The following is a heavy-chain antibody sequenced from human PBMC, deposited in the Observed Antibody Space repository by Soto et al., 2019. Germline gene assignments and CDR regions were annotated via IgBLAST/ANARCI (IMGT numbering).Heavy chain of an antibody. CDR1: GFTFSSYS. Sequence: GGSLRLSCAASGFTFSSYSMNWVRQAPGKGLEWVSYISSSSSTIYYADSVKGRFTISRDNAKNSLYLQMNSLRAEDTAVYYCARGLKRVTPRFDYWGQGTLVTVSS. D-gene: IGHD3-10*01. V-gene: IGHV3-48*01. CDR2: ISSSSSTI. J-gene: IGHJ4*02. CDR3: ARGLKRVTPRFDY.